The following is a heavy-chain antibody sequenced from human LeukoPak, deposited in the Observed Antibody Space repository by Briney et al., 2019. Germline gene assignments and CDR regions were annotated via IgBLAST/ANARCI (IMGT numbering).Heavy chain of an antibody. D-gene: IGHD3-10*01. V-gene: IGHV1-46*01. CDR3: ARDRKYYGSGSYLASDY. CDR1: GYTFTSYY. CDR2: INPSGGST. Sequence: ASVKVSCKASGYTFTSYYMHWVRQAPGQGLEWMGIINPSGGSTSYAQKFQGRVTMTRDTSTSTAYMELRSLRSDDTAVYYCARDRKYYGSGSYLASDYWGQGTLVTVSS. J-gene: IGHJ4*02.